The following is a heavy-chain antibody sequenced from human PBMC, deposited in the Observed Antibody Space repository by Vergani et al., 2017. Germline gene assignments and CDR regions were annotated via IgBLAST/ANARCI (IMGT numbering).Heavy chain of an antibody. CDR1: GFTFSSYG. D-gene: IGHD6-19*01. V-gene: IGHV3-30*02. CDR3: AKDEVYSSGYQIFDY. Sequence: QVQLVESGGGVVQPGGSLRLSCAASGFTFSSYGMHWVRQAPGKGLEWVAFIRYDGSNKYYADSVKGRFTISRDNSKNTLYLQMNSLRAEDTAVYYYAKDEVYSSGYQIFDYWGQGTLVTVSS. J-gene: IGHJ4*02. CDR2: IRYDGSNK.